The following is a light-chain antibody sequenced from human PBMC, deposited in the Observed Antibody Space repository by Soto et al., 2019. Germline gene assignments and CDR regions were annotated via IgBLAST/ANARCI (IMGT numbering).Light chain of an antibody. Sequence: DIHMTQSPSSLSASVGDRVTITCRASQNIKKFLNWYQQRPGKAPSALIHATSTLQNGVSSRFSGSGSDTDFTLTSTSLQPEDFATYCCQQSYSSPLTFGGGTKVEL. CDR1: QNIKKF. V-gene: IGKV1-39*01. J-gene: IGKJ4*01. CDR3: QQSYSSPLT. CDR2: ATS.